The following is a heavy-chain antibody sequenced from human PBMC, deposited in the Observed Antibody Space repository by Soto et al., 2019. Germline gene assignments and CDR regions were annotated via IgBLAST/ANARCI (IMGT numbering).Heavy chain of an antibody. Sequence: EVNLVESGGGLVEPGGSLRLSCSVSGFTFGNAWMSWVRQSPGEGLEWVGRIKTEADGGTADYAAPVKGRFTILRDDSTRTLHLQMNSLKTEDTAVYYCARDVAPITGAGVLKMGLPDSWGQGTKVTVSS. CDR2: IKTEADGGTA. D-gene: IGHD2-21*02. CDR3: ARDVAPITGAGVLKMGLPDS. J-gene: IGHJ4*02. V-gene: IGHV3-15*01. CDR1: GFTFGNAW.